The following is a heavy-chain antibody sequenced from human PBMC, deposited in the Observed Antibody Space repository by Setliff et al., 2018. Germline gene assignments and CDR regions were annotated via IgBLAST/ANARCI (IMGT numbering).Heavy chain of an antibody. CDR3: AYGEAGAVDY. D-gene: IGHD6-13*01. Sequence: SVKVSCKASGCTFSSYAIRWVRQAPGQGLEWMGGISPSIGIANYAQKFQGRVTITADESTSTAYMELSSLRSEDTAVYYCAYGEAGAVDYWGQGTLVTVSS. CDR1: GCTFSSYA. J-gene: IGHJ4*02. CDR2: ISPSIGIA. V-gene: IGHV1-69*10.